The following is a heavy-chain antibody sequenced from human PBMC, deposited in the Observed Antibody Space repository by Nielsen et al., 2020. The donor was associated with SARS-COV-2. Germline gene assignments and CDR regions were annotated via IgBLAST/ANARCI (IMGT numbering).Heavy chain of an antibody. Sequence: GESLKISCAASGFIVSNNYMSWVRQAPGKGLEWVSVMCSAGTTYYADSVKGRFTISRHSSENSLYLQMNSLRADDTALYYCARGGYCSSSSCYNAFDVWGEGTMVLVSS. CDR1: GFIVSNNY. D-gene: IGHD2-2*03. CDR2: MCSAGTT. J-gene: IGHJ3*01. V-gene: IGHV3-53*04. CDR3: ARGGYCSSSSCYNAFDV.